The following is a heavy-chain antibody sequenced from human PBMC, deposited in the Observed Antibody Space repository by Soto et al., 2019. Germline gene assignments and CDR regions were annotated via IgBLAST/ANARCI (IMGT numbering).Heavy chain of an antibody. V-gene: IGHV4-31*03. D-gene: IGHD3-10*01. CDR2: IYYSGST. J-gene: IGHJ2*01. CDR3: ARDLKTYGSGRGNWYFDL. Sequence: QVQLQESGPGLVKPSQTLSLTCTVSGGSISSGGYYWSWICQHPGKGLEWIGYIYYSGSTYYNPSLKSRVTISVDTSKNQFSLKLSSVTAADTAVYYCARDLKTYGSGRGNWYFDLWGRGTLVTVSS. CDR1: GGSISSGGYY.